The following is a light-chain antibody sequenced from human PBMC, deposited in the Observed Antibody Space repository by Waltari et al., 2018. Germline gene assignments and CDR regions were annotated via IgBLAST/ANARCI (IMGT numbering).Light chain of an antibody. J-gene: IGKJ4*01. CDR2: LGS. CDR3: MQALQTLLT. CDR1: TSLLHSNGYNY. Sequence: DIVMTQSPLSLPVTPGEPASISCRSSTSLLHSNGYNYLDWYLQKPGQSPQLLIYLGSNRASGVPDRFSGSGSGTDFTLKISRVEAEDVGVYYCMQALQTLLTFGGGTKVEIK. V-gene: IGKV2-28*01.